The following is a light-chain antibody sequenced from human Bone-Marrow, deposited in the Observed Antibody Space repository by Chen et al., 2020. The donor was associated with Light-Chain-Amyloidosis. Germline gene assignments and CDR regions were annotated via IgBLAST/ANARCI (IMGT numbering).Light chain of an antibody. CDR3: VTWDSSLSAVV. CDR2: DNN. J-gene: IGLJ2*01. Sequence: QPVLTQPPSVSAAPGQKDTITCSGSSSNIGNNYVYWYQQLPATAPTLLIYDNNKRPSGVPDQFSGSKSGTSATLGITGLQTGDEANYYFVTWDSSLSAVVFGGGTKLTVL. CDR1: SSNIGNNY. V-gene: IGLV1-51*01.